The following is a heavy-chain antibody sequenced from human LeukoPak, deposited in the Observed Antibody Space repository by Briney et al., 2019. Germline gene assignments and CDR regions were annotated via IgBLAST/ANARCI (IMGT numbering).Heavy chain of an antibody. CDR2: IYTSGST. CDR1: GGSIRSYY. J-gene: IGHJ5*02. CDR3: ARLARHGYDSSGYYYFAWFDP. V-gene: IGHV4-4*09. D-gene: IGHD3-22*01. Sequence: SETLSLTCTVSGGSIRSYYWSWIRQPPGKGLEWIGYIYTSGSTNYNPSLKSRVSISVDTSKNQFSLKLSSVTAADTAVYYCARLARHGYDSSGYYYFAWFDPWGQGTLVTVSS.